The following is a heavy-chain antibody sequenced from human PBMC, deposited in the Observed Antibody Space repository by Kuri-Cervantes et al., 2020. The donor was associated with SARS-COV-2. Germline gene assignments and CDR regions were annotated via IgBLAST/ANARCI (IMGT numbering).Heavy chain of an antibody. CDR3: ARTPRIAAAGRGAFDI. Sequence: SETLSLTCAVSGYSISSGYYWGWIRQPPGKGLEWIGSIYHSGSTYYNPSLKSRVTISVDTSKNQFSLKLSSVTAADTAVYYCARTPRIAAAGRGAFDIWGQGTMVTVSS. V-gene: IGHV4-38-2*01. CDR2: IYHSGST. D-gene: IGHD6-13*01. CDR1: GYSISSGYY. J-gene: IGHJ3*02.